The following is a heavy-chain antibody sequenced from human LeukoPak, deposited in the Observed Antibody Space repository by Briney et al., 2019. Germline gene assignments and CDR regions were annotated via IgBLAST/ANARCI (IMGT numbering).Heavy chain of an antibody. V-gene: IGHV4-61*02. CDR3: ARKEYSNSKFDY. CDR2: IHTTGST. CDR1: GGSISSGSYF. Sequence: SETLSLTCTVSGGSISSGSYFWDWIRQPAGKGLEWIRRIHTTGSTYYNPSLKSRVTISADTSKNQISLSLSSVTAADTAVYYCARKEYSNSKFDYWGQGTLVTVSS. J-gene: IGHJ4*02. D-gene: IGHD2/OR15-2a*01.